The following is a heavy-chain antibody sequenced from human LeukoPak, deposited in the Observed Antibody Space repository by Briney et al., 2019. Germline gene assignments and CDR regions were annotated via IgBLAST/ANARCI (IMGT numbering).Heavy chain of an antibody. D-gene: IGHD3-22*01. J-gene: IGHJ5*02. Sequence: PSETLSLTCTVSGGSISSSSYYWGWIRQPPGKGLEWIGSIYYSGSTYYNPSLKSRVTISVDTSKNQFSLKLSSVTAADMAVYYCATLGFSSGYYYYFDRWGQGTLVTVSS. V-gene: IGHV4-39*07. CDR3: ATLGFSSGYYYYFDR. CDR1: GGSISSSSYY. CDR2: IYYSGST.